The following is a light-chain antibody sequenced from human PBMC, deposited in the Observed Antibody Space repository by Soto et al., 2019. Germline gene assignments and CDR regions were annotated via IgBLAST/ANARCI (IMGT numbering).Light chain of an antibody. V-gene: IGKV1-6*01. J-gene: IGKJ1*01. Sequence: AIQMTQSPSSLSACVGDRVTITCRSSQGIRNDLGWYQQKPGKAPKLLIYAASSLQSGVPSRFSGSGSGTDFTLTISSLQPEDFATYYCLQDYNYPWTFGQGTKVEIK. CDR2: AAS. CDR3: LQDYNYPWT. CDR1: QGIRND.